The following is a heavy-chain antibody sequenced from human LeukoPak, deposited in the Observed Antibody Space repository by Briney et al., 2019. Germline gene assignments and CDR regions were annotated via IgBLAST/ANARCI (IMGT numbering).Heavy chain of an antibody. CDR3: AKGLCTNGVCYIFDY. Sequence: GGSLRLSCAASGFTFDDYAMHWVRQAPGKGLERVSGISWNSGSIGYADSVKGRFTISRDNAKNSLYLQMNSLRAEDTALYYCAKGLCTNGVCYIFDYWGQGTLVTVSS. J-gene: IGHJ4*02. CDR1: GFTFDDYA. CDR2: ISWNSGSI. V-gene: IGHV3-9*01. D-gene: IGHD2-8*01.